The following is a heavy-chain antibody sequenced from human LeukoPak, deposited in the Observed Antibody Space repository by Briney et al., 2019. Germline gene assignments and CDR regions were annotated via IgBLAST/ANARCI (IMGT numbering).Heavy chain of an antibody. V-gene: IGHV4-39*01. CDR2: IYYSGST. CDR3: ANSANYGGNSGYFDY. J-gene: IGHJ4*02. D-gene: IGHD4-23*01. Sequence: PSETLSLTCTVSGVSISSSSYYWAWIRQPPGTGLEWIGSIYYSGSTYYNPSPKSRITISVDTSKNQFSLKLNSVTAADTALYYCANSANYGGNSGYFDYWGQGTLVTVSS. CDR1: GVSISSSSYY.